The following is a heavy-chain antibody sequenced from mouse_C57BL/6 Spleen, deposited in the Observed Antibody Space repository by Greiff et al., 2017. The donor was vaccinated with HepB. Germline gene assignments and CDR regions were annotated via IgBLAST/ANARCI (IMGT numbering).Heavy chain of an antibody. CDR2: ISDGGSYT. Sequence: EVKLMESGGGLVKPGGSLKLSCAASGFTFSSYAMSWVRQTPEKRLEWVATISDGGSYTYYPDNVKGRFTISRDNAKNNLYLQMSHLKSEDTAMYYCARVYDYDPFAYWGQGTLVTVSA. J-gene: IGHJ3*01. V-gene: IGHV5-4*03. CDR1: GFTFSSYA. D-gene: IGHD2-4*01. CDR3: ARVYDYDPFAY.